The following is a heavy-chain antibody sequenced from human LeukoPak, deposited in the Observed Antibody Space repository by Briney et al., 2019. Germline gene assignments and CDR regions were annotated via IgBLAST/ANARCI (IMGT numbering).Heavy chain of an antibody. D-gene: IGHD3-22*01. Sequence: PGGSFRLSCAASGFTFSNAWMSWVRQAPGKGLEWVGRIKSKTDGGTTDYAAPVKGRFTISRDDSKNTLYLQMNSLKTEDTAVYYCTTATWGYYYDSSGYGFDYWGQGTLVTVSS. CDR2: IKSKTDGGTT. V-gene: IGHV3-15*01. CDR3: TTATWGYYYDSSGYGFDY. J-gene: IGHJ4*02. CDR1: GFTFSNAW.